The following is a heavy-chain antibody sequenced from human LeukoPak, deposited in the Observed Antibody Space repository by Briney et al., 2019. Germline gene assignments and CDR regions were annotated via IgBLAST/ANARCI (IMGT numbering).Heavy chain of an antibody. Sequence: GGSLRLSCAASGFTFSSYEMNWVRQAPGKGLEWVSYISSSGSTIYYADSVKGRFTISRDNAKNSLYLQMNSQRAEDTAVYYCARVKGHDANYGMDVWGQGTTVTVSS. J-gene: IGHJ6*02. D-gene: IGHD5-12*01. CDR1: GFTFSSYE. CDR3: ARVKGHDANYGMDV. CDR2: ISSSGSTI. V-gene: IGHV3-48*03.